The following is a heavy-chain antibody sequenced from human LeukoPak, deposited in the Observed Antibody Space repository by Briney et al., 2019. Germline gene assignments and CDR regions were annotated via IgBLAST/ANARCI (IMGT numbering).Heavy chain of an antibody. CDR2: ISYDGSNK. J-gene: IGHJ6*03. D-gene: IGHD3-16*01. CDR3: AKALGGVNYYYMDV. CDR1: GFTFSSYA. V-gene: IGHV3-30*04. Sequence: GSLRLSCAASGFTFSSYAMHWVRQAPGQGLEWVAVISYDGSNKYYADSVKGRFTISRDNSKNTLYLQMNSLRVEDTAVYYCAKALGGVNYYYMDVWGKGTTVIVSS.